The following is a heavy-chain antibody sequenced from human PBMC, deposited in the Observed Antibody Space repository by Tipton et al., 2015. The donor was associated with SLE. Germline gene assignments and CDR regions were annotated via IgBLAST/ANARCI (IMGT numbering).Heavy chain of an antibody. CDR1: GFTFSNYA. D-gene: IGHD7-27*01. V-gene: IGHV3-33*08. Sequence: SLRLSCAASGFTFSNYAMHWVRQAPGKGLEWVAVIWYDGSEIYYTDSVKGRFTISRDNSKHTVFLEMNSLRREDTAVYYCTTQLGMDAFHIWGQGTLVAVSS. CDR2: IWYDGSEI. CDR3: TTQLGMDAFHI. J-gene: IGHJ3*02.